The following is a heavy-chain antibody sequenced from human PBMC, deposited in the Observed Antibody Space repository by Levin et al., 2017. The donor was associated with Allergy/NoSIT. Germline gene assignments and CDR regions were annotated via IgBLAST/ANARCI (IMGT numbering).Heavy chain of an antibody. CDR2: ISSSSSYI. Sequence: PGGSLRLSCAASGFTFSSYSMNWVRQAPGKGLEWVSSISSSSSYIYYADSVKGRFTISRDNAKNSLYLQMNSLRAEDTAVYYCARDVGIAVAGTDDAFDIWGQGTMVTVSS. D-gene: IGHD6-19*01. J-gene: IGHJ3*02. CDR1: GFTFSSYS. CDR3: ARDVGIAVAGTDDAFDI. V-gene: IGHV3-21*01.